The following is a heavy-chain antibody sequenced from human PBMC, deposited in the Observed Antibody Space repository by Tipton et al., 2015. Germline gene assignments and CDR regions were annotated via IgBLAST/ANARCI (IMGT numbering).Heavy chain of an antibody. CDR1: GYSISSGYY. Sequence: LRLSCDVSGYSISSGYYWSWIRQPPGKGLEWIGSFFHSGNTFHNPSLRSRVIISVDTSKNQFSLTLNSVTAADTAFYYCARKPVVRGAYYYFDYWGQGTLVTVSS. CDR3: ARKPVVRGAYYYFDY. D-gene: IGHD3-10*01. V-gene: IGHV4-38-2*01. CDR2: FFHSGNT. J-gene: IGHJ4*02.